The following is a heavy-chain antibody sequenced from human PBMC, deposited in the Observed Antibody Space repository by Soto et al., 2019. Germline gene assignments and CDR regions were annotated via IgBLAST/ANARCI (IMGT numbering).Heavy chain of an antibody. V-gene: IGHV4-59*01. CDR1: GGSISGYY. CDR3: ARVWGSYPDY. CDR2: IYYSGST. D-gene: IGHD1-26*01. Sequence: SETLSLTCTVSGGSISGYYWSWIRQPPGKGLEWIGYIYYSGSTNYNPSLKSRVTMSVDTSKNQFSLKLSSVTAADTAVYYCARVWGSYPDYWGQGTLVTVSS. J-gene: IGHJ4*02.